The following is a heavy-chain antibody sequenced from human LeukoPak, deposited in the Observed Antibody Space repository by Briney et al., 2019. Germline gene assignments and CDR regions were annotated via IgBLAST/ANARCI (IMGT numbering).Heavy chain of an antibody. CDR1: GGSISSSSSI. V-gene: IGHV4-39*01. CDR2: IYYSGST. Sequence: SETLSLTCAVSGGSISSSSSICWTWVRQPPGKGLEWIGSIYYSGSTYYNPSLKSRVTISVDTSKNQFSLKLSSVTAADTAVYYCGDFDYWGQGTLVTVSS. J-gene: IGHJ4*02. CDR3: GDFDY.